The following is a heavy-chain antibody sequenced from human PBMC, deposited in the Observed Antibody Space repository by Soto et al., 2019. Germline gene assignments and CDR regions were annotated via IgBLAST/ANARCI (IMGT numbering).Heavy chain of an antibody. J-gene: IGHJ4*02. CDR2: IRHKAENYAT. V-gene: IGHV3-73*02. CDR1: GFAFSASP. CDR3: ARFEFAGYTQDY. D-gene: IGHD5-12*01. Sequence: EAQLVESGGDLVQPGGSLKLSCAASGFAFSASPIHWVRQASGKGLEWVGRIRHKAENYATAYSAPVRGRFTVSRDDSQNTAYLQMSSLKTEDAAVYYCARFEFAGYTQDYWGQGTLFTVSS.